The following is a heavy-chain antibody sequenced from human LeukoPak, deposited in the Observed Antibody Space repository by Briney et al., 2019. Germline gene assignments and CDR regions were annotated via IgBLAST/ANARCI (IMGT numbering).Heavy chain of an antibody. Sequence: GGSLRLSCAASGFTFSSYSMNWVRQAPGKGLEWVSYISSSSTIYYADSVKGRFTISRDNAKNSLYLQMNSLRAEDTAVYYCARDGVVRAFDIWGQGTMVTVSS. CDR3: ARDGVVRAFDI. CDR2: ISSSSTI. D-gene: IGHD4-23*01. V-gene: IGHV3-48*01. CDR1: GFTFSSYS. J-gene: IGHJ3*02.